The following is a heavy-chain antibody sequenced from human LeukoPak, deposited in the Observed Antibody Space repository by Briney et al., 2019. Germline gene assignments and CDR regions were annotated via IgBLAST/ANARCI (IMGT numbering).Heavy chain of an antibody. CDR3: ARGSEWEVLLEEFDY. J-gene: IGHJ4*02. D-gene: IGHD1-26*01. CDR1: GFTFSSYW. V-gene: IGHV3-7*03. CDR2: IKQDGSEK. Sequence: AGSLSLSCAASGFTFSSYWMSWVRQAPGQGLERVANIKQDGSEKYYVDSVKGRFTISRDNAKNSLYLQMNSLRAEDTAVYYCARGSEWEVLLEEFDYWGQGTLVTVSS.